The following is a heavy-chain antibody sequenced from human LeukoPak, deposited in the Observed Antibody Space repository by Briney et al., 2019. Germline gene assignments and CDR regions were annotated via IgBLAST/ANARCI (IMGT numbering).Heavy chain of an antibody. V-gene: IGHV3-30*18. CDR2: ISYDGSNK. Sequence: PGRSLRLSCAASGFTFSSYGMHWVRQAPGKGLEWVAVISYDGSNKYYADSVKGRFTISRDNSKNTLYLQMNSLRAEDTAVYYCAKDLNPELTGDLGDAFDIWGQGTMVTVSS. J-gene: IGHJ3*02. D-gene: IGHD7-27*01. CDR1: GFTFSSYG. CDR3: AKDLNPELTGDLGDAFDI.